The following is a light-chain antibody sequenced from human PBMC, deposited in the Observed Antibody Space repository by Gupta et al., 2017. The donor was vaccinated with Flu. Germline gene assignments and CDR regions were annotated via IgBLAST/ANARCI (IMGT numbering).Light chain of an antibody. CDR1: SSNIGSST. J-gene: IGLJ1*01. V-gene: IGLV1-44*01. CDR2: SIN. Sequence: QSVLTQPPSASGTPGQRVTISCSGSSSNIGSSTVSWYQQLPGTAPRLLIYSINHRPSGVPDRVSGSKSGTSASLDISGLLSEDEADYYCAAWDVSLKGIFGTGTKVTVV. CDR3: AAWDVSLKGI.